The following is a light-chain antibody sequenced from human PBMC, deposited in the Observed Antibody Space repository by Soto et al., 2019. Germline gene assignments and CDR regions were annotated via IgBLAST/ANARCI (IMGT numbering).Light chain of an antibody. J-gene: IGLJ1*01. CDR3: RSWTSGATYF. CDR1: SSDVGAYNY. CDR2: DVN. V-gene: IGLV2-14*03. Sequence: QSALTQPASVSGSPGQSITISCAGTSSDVGAYNYVSWYQHHPGKAPKLIIYDVNNRPSGDSNRFSGSKSGNTASLTISGLQAEDEADYYCRSWTSGATYFFGSGTKLTVL.